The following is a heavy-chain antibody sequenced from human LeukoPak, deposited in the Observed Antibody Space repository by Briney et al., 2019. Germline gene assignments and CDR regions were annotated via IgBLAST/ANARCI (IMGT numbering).Heavy chain of an antibody. CDR1: GVSVGSGDYF. V-gene: IGHV4-39*01. D-gene: IGHD2-2*01. J-gene: IGHJ4*02. CDR2: IYYSGST. Sequence: SQTLSLTCTVSGVSVGSGDYFWGWIRQPPGKGLEWIGTIYYSGSTYYNPSLKSRVTISVDTSRDQFSLKLSSVTAADTALYYCARAYCSSASCAKLGYFDYWGLGTLVAVSS. CDR3: ARAYCSSASCAKLGYFDY.